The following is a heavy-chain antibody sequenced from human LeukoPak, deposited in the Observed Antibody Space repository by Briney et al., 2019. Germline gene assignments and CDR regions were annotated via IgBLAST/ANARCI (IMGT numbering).Heavy chain of an antibody. CDR2: INHSGST. V-gene: IGHV4-39*07. CDR3: VRPYRLHYYGSGSYYNRGSAWFDP. J-gene: IGHJ5*02. D-gene: IGHD3-10*01. Sequence: SETLSLTCTVSGGSISSSSYYWSWIRQPPGKGLEWIGEINHSGSTNYNPSLKSRVTISVDTSKNQFSLKLSSVTAADTAVYYCVRPYRLHYYGSGSYYNRGSAWFDPWGQGTLVTVSS. CDR1: GGSISSSSYY.